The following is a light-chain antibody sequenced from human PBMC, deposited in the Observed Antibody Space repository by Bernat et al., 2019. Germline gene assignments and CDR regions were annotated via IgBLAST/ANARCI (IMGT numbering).Light chain of an antibody. V-gene: IGKV3-11*01. CDR3: QQRTDWPRLS. J-gene: IGKJ4*01. CDR1: QTVSRA. Sequence: EIVLTQSPATLSLSPGERATLSCRAIQTVSRAFAWYQQKPGQAPRLLIYDTSVRATGIPARFSGSGSGTDFTLTISSLEAEDFAFYYCQQRTDWPRLSFGGGNKVEI. CDR2: DTS.